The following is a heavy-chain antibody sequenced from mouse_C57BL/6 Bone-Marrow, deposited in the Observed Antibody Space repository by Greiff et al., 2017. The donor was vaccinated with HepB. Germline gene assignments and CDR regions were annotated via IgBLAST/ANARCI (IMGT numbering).Heavy chain of an antibody. CDR1: GYSITSGYY. J-gene: IGHJ2*01. CDR2: ISYDGSN. V-gene: IGHV3-6*01. CDR3: AKLLRGYLDY. Sequence: EVQLVESGPGLVKPSQSLSLTCSVTGYSITSGYYWNWIRQFPGNKLEWMGYISYDGSNNYNPSLKNRISITRDTSKNQFFLKLNSVTTEDTATYYCAKLLRGYLDYWGQGTTLTVSS. D-gene: IGHD1-1*01.